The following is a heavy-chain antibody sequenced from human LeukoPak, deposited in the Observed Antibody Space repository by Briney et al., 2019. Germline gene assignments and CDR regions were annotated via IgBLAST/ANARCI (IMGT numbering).Heavy chain of an antibody. J-gene: IGHJ6*02. CDR1: GFTVSSNY. D-gene: IGHD6-19*01. Sequence: GGSLRLSCAASGFTVSSNYMSWVRQAPGKGLEWVSVIYSGGSTYYADSVKGRFTISRDNSKNTLYLQMNSLRAEDTAVYYCARGGYSSGWNKFGMDVWGQGTTVTVSS. V-gene: IGHV3-53*01. CDR2: IYSGGST. CDR3: ARGGYSSGWNKFGMDV.